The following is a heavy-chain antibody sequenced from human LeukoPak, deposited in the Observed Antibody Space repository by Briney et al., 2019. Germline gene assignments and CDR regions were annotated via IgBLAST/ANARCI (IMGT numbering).Heavy chain of an antibody. CDR2: IHSSGST. J-gene: IGHJ4*02. CDR3: ARGDGGY. V-gene: IGHV4-4*07. D-gene: IGHD5-24*01. Sequence: PSETLSLTCSVSDGYISNYYLSWIRQPAGKRLEWIGRIHSSGSTSYNPSLKSRVTISVDTSKNQFSLKLSSVTAADTAVYYCARGDGGYWGQGTLVTVSS. CDR1: DGYISNYY.